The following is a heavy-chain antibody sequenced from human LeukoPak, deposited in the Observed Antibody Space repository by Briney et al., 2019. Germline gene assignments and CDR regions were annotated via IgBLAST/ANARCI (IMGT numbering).Heavy chain of an antibody. CDR3: AKDPYTHDY. CDR2: ISASGGST. Sequence: GGSLRLSCAASGFTFSSSAMSWVRQVPGKGLEWVSGISASGGSTYYADSVRGRFTISRDNSKNTLYVQMNSLRAEDTAVYYCAKDPYTHDYWGQGTLVTVSS. V-gene: IGHV3-23*01. J-gene: IGHJ4*02. CDR1: GFTFSSSA.